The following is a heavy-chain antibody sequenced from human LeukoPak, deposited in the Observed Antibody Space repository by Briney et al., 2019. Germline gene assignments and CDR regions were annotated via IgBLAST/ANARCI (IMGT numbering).Heavy chain of an antibody. CDR1: GGSISSGSYY. D-gene: IGHD2-8*01. J-gene: IGHJ4*02. Sequence: TSETLSLTCTVSGGSISSGSYYWSWIRQPAGKGLEWIGRIYTSGSTNYNPSLKSRVTLSVATSKNQFSLKLSSVTAADTAVYYCAREDGVQTFDYWGQGTLVTVSS. CDR2: IYTSGST. CDR3: AREDGVQTFDY. V-gene: IGHV4-61*02.